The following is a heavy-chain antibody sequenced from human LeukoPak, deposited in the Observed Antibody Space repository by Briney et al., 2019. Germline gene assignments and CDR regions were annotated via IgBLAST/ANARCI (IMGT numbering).Heavy chain of an antibody. D-gene: IGHD3-10*01. V-gene: IGHV3-43*02. CDR3: ARDHTGSFGESLYYFDY. J-gene: IGHJ4*02. Sequence: PGGSLRLSCAASGFTFDDYAMHWVRQAPGKGLEWVSLISGDGGSTYYADSVKGRFTISRDNAKNSLYLQMNSLRAEDTAVYYCARDHTGSFGESLYYFDYWGQGTLVTVSS. CDR1: GFTFDDYA. CDR2: ISGDGGST.